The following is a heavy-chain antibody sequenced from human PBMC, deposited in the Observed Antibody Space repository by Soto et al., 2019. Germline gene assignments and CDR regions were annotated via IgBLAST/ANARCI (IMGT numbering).Heavy chain of an antibody. D-gene: IGHD6-13*01. Sequence: PGGSLRLSCAASGFTFSSYAMSWVRQAPGKGLEWVSAISGSGGSTYYADSVKGRFTISRDNSKNTLYLQMNSLRAEDTAVYYCAKAGRSSSMAGYYYYYMDVWGKGTKVTVSS. CDR2: ISGSGGST. CDR3: AKAGRSSSMAGYYYYYMDV. J-gene: IGHJ6*03. CDR1: GFTFSSYA. V-gene: IGHV3-23*01.